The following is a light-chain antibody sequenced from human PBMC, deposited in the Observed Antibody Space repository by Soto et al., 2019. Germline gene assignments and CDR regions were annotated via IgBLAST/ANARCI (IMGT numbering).Light chain of an antibody. Sequence: QSALTQPPSASGSPGQSVTISCTGTSSDVGGYNYVSWYQQHPGKSPKLMIYEVSKRPSGVTDRFSGSKSGNTASLTVSGLQAEDEADYYCSSYAGSNACVFGGGTKLTVL. CDR2: EVS. CDR1: SSDVGGYNY. J-gene: IGLJ2*01. V-gene: IGLV2-8*01. CDR3: SSYAGSNACV.